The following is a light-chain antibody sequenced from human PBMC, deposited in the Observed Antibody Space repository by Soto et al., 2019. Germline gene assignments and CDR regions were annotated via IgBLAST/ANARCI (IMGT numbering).Light chain of an antibody. J-gene: IGKJ1*01. CDR2: GAS. CDR1: QSVSSRY. V-gene: IGKV3-20*01. Sequence: EIVLTQSPGTLSLSPGERATLSCRASQSVSSRYLAWYQQKPGQAPRLLIYGASSRSTVIPDMFSGSGSGTDFTLTISRLEPEDFLVYYCQQYGSSPPWTFGQGTKVEIK. CDR3: QQYGSSPPWT.